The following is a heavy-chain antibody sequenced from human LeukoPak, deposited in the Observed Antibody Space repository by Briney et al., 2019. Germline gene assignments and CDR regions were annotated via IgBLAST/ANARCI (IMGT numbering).Heavy chain of an antibody. Sequence: SETLSLTCTVSGGSISTYYWSWIRQPPGEGLEWIGYIYNRGSTKYNPPLKSRVTMSLDTSKNQFSLKLSSVTAADTAVYYCAVGAHRLYFDYWGQGTLVTVSS. D-gene: IGHD1-26*01. V-gene: IGHV4-59*12. J-gene: IGHJ4*02. CDR2: IYNRGST. CDR1: GGSISTYY. CDR3: AVGAHRLYFDY.